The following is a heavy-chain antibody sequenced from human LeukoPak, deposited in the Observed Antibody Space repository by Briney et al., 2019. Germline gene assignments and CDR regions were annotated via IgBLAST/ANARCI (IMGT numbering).Heavy chain of an antibody. V-gene: IGHV4-39*07. J-gene: IGHJ3*02. Sequence: SETLSLTCTVSGGSLSSSSYYWGWIRQPPGKGLEGIGSIYYSGSTYYNPSLKSRVTISVDTSKNQFSLKLSSVTAADTAVYYCAREGIAVAGTSGRAFDIWGQGTMVTVSS. CDR3: AREGIAVAGTSGRAFDI. CDR2: IYYSGST. D-gene: IGHD6-19*01. CDR1: GGSLSSSSYY.